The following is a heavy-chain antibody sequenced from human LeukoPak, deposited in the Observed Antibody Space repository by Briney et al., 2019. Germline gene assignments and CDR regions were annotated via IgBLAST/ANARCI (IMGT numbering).Heavy chain of an antibody. Sequence: ASVKVSCKVSGYTLTELSMHWVRQAPGKGLEWMGGFDPEDGETIYAQKFQGRVTMTEDTSTDTAYMELSSLRSEDTAVYYCATGDGPRYGNWFDPWGQGTPVTVSS. J-gene: IGHJ5*02. CDR3: ATGDGPRYGNWFDP. CDR1: GYTLTELS. D-gene: IGHD5-18*01. CDR2: FDPEDGET. V-gene: IGHV1-24*01.